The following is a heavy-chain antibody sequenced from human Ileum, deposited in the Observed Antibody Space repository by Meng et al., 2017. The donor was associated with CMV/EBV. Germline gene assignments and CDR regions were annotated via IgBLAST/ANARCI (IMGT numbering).Heavy chain of an antibody. J-gene: IGHJ4*02. D-gene: IGHD3-10*01. CDR2: IHPSSGGT. CDR1: GYTFTDHY. V-gene: IGHV1-2*02. Sequence: KTSGYTFTDHYFRWLRRQAPGQGLEWMGWIHPSSGGTNYLRKFQGRITMTRDTSVSTAYMELSWLRSDDTALYYCVRENRSPMGDFDDWGQGTLVTVSS. CDR3: VRENRSPMGDFDD.